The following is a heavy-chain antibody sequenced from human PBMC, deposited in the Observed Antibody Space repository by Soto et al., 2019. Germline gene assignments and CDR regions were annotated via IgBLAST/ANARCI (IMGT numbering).Heavy chain of an antibody. J-gene: IGHJ6*02. CDR2: IWYDGSNK. CDR1: GFNISSYG. CDR3: ARDLSDSSKSRNYYYYGMDV. Sequence: CTAAGFNISSYGVHRVSKAPGKGLEGVAVIWYDGSNKYYADSLKGRFTIARDNSKNTLYLQMNSLRAEDTAVYYCARDLSDSSKSRNYYYYGMDVWGQATTVSGYS. D-gene: IGHD3-22*01. V-gene: IGHV3-33*08.